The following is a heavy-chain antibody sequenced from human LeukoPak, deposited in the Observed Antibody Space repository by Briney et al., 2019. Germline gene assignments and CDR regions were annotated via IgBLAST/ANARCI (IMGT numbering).Heavy chain of an antibody. CDR2: IYHSGNV. CDR3: ASWGATHHSFDY. D-gene: IGHD1-26*01. Sequence: PSGTLSLTCAVSGDSISTNNWYNWVRQPPGKGLEWIGEIYHSGNVNYNPSLKSRVTISVDKSKNQFSLKLSSVTAADTAVYYCASWGATHHSFDYWGQGTLVTVSS. CDR1: GDSISTNNW. V-gene: IGHV4-4*02. J-gene: IGHJ4*02.